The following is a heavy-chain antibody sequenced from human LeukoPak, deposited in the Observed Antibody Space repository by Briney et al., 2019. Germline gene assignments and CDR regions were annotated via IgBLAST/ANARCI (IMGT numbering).Heavy chain of an antibody. CDR1: GFTVSSNY. Sequence: GGSLRLSCAASGFTVSSNYMSWVRQAPGKGLEWVSVIYTGGSTYYADSVKGRFTISRDNSKKTLYLQMSSLRAEDTAVYYCARFSSGSFDYWGQGTLVTVSS. J-gene: IGHJ4*02. CDR3: ARFSSGSFDY. V-gene: IGHV3-53*01. CDR2: IYTGGST. D-gene: IGHD1-26*01.